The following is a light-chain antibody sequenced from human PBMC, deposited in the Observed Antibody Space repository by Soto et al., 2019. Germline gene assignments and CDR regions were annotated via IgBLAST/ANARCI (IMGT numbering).Light chain of an antibody. CDR3: QQYNDWPPT. Sequence: EFLLTQSPCTLSLSPGERATLSCRASQSLANRFIAWYQQKPGQAPRLLIFGASNRATGIPARFSGSGSGTEFTLTISSLQSEDFEVYYCQQYNDWPPTFGQGTKVDIK. V-gene: IGKV3D-15*01. J-gene: IGKJ1*01. CDR1: QSLANRF. CDR2: GAS.